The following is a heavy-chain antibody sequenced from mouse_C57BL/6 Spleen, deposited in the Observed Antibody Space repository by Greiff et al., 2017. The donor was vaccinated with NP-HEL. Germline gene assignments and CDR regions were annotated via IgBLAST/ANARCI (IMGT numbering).Heavy chain of an antibody. Sequence: EVQLQQSGAELVRPGASVKLSCTASGFNIKDYYMHWVKQRPEQGLEWIGRMDPEDGDTEYAPKFQGKPTMTADTSSNTAYLQLSSLTSEDTAVYYCTTYRRIYYGYWFAYWGQGTLVTVSA. D-gene: IGHD2-2*01. J-gene: IGHJ3*01. CDR3: TTYRRIYYGYWFAY. CDR2: MDPEDGDT. CDR1: GFNIKDYY. V-gene: IGHV14-1*01.